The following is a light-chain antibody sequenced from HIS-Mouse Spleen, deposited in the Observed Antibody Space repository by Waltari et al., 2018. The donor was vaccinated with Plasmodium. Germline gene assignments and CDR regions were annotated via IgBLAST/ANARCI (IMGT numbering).Light chain of an antibody. CDR2: WAS. CDR3: QQYYSTPHT. V-gene: IGKV4-1*01. CDR1: QSVLYSSNNKNY. J-gene: IGKJ2*01. Sequence: DIVMTKSPDSLAVSLGERATINCQSSQSVLYSSNNKNYLDWYQQKPGQPPKLLIYWASTRESGVPDRFSGSGSGTDFTLTISSLQAEDVAVYYCQQYYSTPHTFGQGTKLEIK.